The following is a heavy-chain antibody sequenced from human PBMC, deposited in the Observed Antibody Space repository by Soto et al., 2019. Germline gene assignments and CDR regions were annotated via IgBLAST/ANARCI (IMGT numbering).Heavy chain of an antibody. CDR1: GGTVSSNNHY. CDR2: IHYSGNT. V-gene: IGHV4-31*03. J-gene: IGHJ5*02. D-gene: IGHD1-20*01. CDR3: ARRMVITDIRKNNWFDP. Sequence: PSETLSLTCTVSGGTVSSNNHYWSWIRHHPGKGLEWIGNIHYSGNTYFNPSLRSRVTMSVDTSKNQFSLKLSSVTAADTAVYFCARRMVITDIRKNNWFDPWGQGIMVTVSS.